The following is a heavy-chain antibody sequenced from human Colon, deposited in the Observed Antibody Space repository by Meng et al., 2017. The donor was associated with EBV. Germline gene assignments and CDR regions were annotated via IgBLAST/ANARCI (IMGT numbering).Heavy chain of an antibody. CDR2: IYYSGST. D-gene: IGHD6-19*01. CDR3: ARVSSGWDYFDY. Sequence: QVQLKESGPGLVKPSQTLSLTGTVSGGSVSIGGYYWTWIRQHPGKGLEWFGHIYYSGSTFYNPSLKRRVIISIDTSKNQFSLNLRSVTAADTAVYYCARVSSGWDYFDYWGQGTLVTVSS. CDR1: GGSVSIGGYY. J-gene: IGHJ4*02. V-gene: IGHV4-31*03.